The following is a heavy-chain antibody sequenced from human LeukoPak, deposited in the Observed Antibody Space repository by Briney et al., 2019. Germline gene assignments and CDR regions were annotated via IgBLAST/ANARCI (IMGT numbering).Heavy chain of an antibody. Sequence: SQTLSLTCTVSGGSISSGGYYWSWIRPHPGKGLEWIGYIYYSGSTYYNPSLKSRVTISVDTSKNQFSLKLSSVTAADTAMYYCARGVYNWNDGSWFDPWGQGTLVTVSS. CDR1: GGSISSGGYY. CDR3: ARGVYNWNDGSWFDP. V-gene: IGHV4-31*03. J-gene: IGHJ5*02. CDR2: IYYSGST. D-gene: IGHD1-20*01.